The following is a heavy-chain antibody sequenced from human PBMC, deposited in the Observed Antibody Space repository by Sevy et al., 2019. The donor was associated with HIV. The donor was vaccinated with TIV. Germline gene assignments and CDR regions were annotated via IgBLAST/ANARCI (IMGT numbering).Heavy chain of an antibody. Sequence: SETLSLTCTVSGGSISSYYWSWIRQPPGKGLEWIGYIYYSGSTNYNPSLKSRVTISVDTSKNQFSLKLSSVTAADTVVYYCARGYYDSSGYYPHYYYYYMDVWGKGTTVTVSS. CDR3: ARGYYDSSGYYPHYYYYYMDV. CDR2: IYYSGST. J-gene: IGHJ6*03. V-gene: IGHV4-59*01. CDR1: GGSISSYY. D-gene: IGHD3-22*01.